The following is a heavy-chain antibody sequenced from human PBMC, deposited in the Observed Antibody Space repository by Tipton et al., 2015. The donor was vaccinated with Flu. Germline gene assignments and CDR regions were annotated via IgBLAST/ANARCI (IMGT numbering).Heavy chain of an antibody. CDR1: GAPVTSDY. CDR2: IFHSGIT. CDR3: ARQVGSLRRGVSFFDNGMDV. Sequence: TLSLTCNVSGAPVTSDYWNWIRQTPGKGLEWVGNIFHSGITKYSPSLKSRVTISLDESKNQLSLRITALTAADTAVYYCARQVGSLRRGVSFFDNGMDVWGPGP. D-gene: IGHD3-10*01. J-gene: IGHJ6*02. V-gene: IGHV4-59*02.